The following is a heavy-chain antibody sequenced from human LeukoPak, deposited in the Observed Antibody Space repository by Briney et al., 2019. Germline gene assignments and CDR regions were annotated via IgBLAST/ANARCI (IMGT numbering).Heavy chain of an antibody. CDR1: GFTFSSYA. V-gene: IGHV3-23*01. CDR3: AKGNSGYDSQLDY. Sequence: GGSLRLSCAASGFTFSSYAMSWVRQAPGKGLEWVSVMSGSGGYTYYADSVKGRFTISRDNSKNTLYLQMNSLRAEDTAVYYCAKGNSGYDSQLDYWGQGTLVTVSS. D-gene: IGHD5-12*01. J-gene: IGHJ4*02. CDR2: MSGSGGYT.